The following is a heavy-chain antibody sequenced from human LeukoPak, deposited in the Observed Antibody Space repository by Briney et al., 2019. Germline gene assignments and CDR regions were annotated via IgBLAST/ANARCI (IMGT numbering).Heavy chain of an antibody. CDR1: GFTFSSYA. CDR3: ARSIAAAESY. J-gene: IGHJ4*02. CDR2: ISGSGDNT. Sequence: GGSLRLSCAASGFTFSSYAMSWVRQAPGKGLEWVSGISGSGDNTYYADSVKGRFTISRDNAKNTLYLQMNSLRVEDTAVYYCARSIAAAESYWGQGTLDTVSS. V-gene: IGHV3-23*01. D-gene: IGHD6-13*01.